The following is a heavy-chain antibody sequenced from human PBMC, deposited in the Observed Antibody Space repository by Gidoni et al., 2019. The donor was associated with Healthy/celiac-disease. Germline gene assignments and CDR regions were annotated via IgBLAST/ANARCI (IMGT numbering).Heavy chain of an antibody. CDR3: AKVGGGLRSKRLHFDY. CDR1: GGPISSGGYY. CDR2: IYYSGST. J-gene: IGHJ4*02. Sequence: QVQLQESGPGLVKPSQTLSLTCTVSGGPISSGGYYWSWIRQHPGKGLEWIGYIYYSGSTYYNPSLKSRVTISVDTSKNQFSLKLSSVTAADTAVYYCAKVGGGLRSKRLHFDYWGQGTLVTVSS. V-gene: IGHV4-31*03. D-gene: IGHD4-17*01.